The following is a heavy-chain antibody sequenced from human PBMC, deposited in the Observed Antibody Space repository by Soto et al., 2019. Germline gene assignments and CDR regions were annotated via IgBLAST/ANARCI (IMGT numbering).Heavy chain of an antibody. CDR2: INYSGNT. CDR3: ARAPDHFDWSFYPLDN. J-gene: IGHJ4*02. D-gene: IGHD3-9*01. V-gene: IGHV4-59*01. Sequence: PSETLSLTCKVSGWFISSYNWNWIRQPPGKGLEWIGYINYSGNTNYNLSLESRVTMSVDTSKNQFSLNLSSVTPADTAVYYCARAPDHFDWSFYPLDNWGQGTLVTVSS. CDR1: GWFISSYN.